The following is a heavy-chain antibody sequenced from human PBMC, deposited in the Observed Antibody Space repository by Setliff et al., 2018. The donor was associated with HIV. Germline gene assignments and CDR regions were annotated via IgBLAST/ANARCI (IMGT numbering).Heavy chain of an antibody. CDR3: ARTYGSGMGGFDY. Sequence: PGESLTISCKGSGYSFTKYWIGWVRQMPGKGLEWMGIIYPGDSDTRYRPSFQGQVTISADKSISTAYLQWSSLKASDTAMYYCARTYGSGMGGFDYWGQGTLVTVSS. V-gene: IGHV5-51*01. J-gene: IGHJ4*02. CDR2: IYPGDSDT. CDR1: GYSFTKYW. D-gene: IGHD3-10*01.